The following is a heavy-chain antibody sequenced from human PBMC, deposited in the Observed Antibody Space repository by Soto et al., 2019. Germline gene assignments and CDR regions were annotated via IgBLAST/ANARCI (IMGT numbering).Heavy chain of an antibody. J-gene: IGHJ6*02. CDR1: GGSISSSSYY. D-gene: IGHD3-10*01. Sequence: PSVTLSLTCTVAGGSISSSSYYWGWIRQPPGKGLEWIGSIYYSGSTYYNPSLKSRVTISVDTSKNQFSLKLSSVTAADTAVYYCAGQPTAGSYYDLGSYYYYYAMDVWGQGTTVTVSS. V-gene: IGHV4-39*01. CDR3: AGQPTAGSYYDLGSYYYYYAMDV. CDR2: IYYSGST.